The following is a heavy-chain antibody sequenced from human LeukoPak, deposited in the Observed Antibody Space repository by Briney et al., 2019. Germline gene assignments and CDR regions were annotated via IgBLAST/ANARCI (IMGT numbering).Heavy chain of an antibody. J-gene: IGHJ4*02. CDR2: IYYSGST. V-gene: IGHV4-59*01. CDR1: GGPISSYY. D-gene: IGHD6-13*01. Sequence: SETLSLTCTVSGGPISSYYWSWIRQPPGKGLEWIGYIYYSGSTNYNPSLKSRVTISVDTSKNQFSLKLSSVTAADTAVYYCARHEGTSSSWYPEFDWWGQGTLVTVSS. CDR3: ARHEGTSSSWYPEFDW.